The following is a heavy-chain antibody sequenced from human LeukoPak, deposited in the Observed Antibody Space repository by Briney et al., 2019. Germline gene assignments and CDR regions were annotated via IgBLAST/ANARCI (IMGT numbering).Heavy chain of an antibody. CDR2: IKNKGDGGTT. CDR1: GFIFSNAW. CDR3: AKALGFRAPDS. V-gene: IGHV3-15*01. J-gene: IGHJ4*02. Sequence: GGSLRLSCAASGFIFSNAWMNWVRQAPGKGLEWVGRIKNKGDGGTTGYGAPVKGRFTISRDDSKNTLYLQMNSLKIEDTAVYHCAKALGFRAPDSWGQGTLVTVSS.